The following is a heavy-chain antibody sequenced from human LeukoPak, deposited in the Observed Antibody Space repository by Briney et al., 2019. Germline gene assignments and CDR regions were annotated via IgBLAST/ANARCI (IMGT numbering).Heavy chain of an antibody. J-gene: IGHJ3*02. CDR3: ASHYGLGSYSGDAFNI. CDR2: IHQDGSDK. Sequence: GGSLRLSCEGSEFTFRNHWMSWVRQAPGKGLEWVANIHQDGSDKNYVDSVKGRFTISRDNAKNSLYLHMNSLRAEDTAVYYCASHYGLGSYSGDAFNIWGQGTMVTVSS. V-gene: IGHV3-7*01. D-gene: IGHD3-10*01. CDR1: EFTFRNHW.